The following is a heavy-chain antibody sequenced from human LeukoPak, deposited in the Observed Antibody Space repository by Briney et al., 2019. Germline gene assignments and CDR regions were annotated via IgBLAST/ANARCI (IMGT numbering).Heavy chain of an antibody. CDR1: GFTFSSYA. CDR3: AKDPGYDFWSHTFDY. J-gene: IGHJ4*02. V-gene: IGHV3-23*01. Sequence: GGSLRLSCAASGFTFSSYAMSWVRQAPGKGLEWVSAISGSGGSTYYADSVKGRFTISRDNSKNTLYLQMNSLRAEDTAVYYCAKDPGYDFWSHTFDYWGQGTLVTVSS. D-gene: IGHD3-3*01. CDR2: ISGSGGST.